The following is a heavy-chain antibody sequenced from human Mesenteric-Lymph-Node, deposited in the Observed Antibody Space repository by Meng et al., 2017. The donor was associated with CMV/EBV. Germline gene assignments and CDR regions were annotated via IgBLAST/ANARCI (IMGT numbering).Heavy chain of an antibody. CDR3: ARSAGVAYCGGDCIKDDAFDI. D-gene: IGHD2-21*01. CDR1: GYTFTAYY. V-gene: IGHV1-2*02. Sequence: ASVKVSCKASGYTFTAYYMHWVRQAPGQGLEWMGWINPNSGGTNYAQKFQGRVTMTRDTSINTAYMELSSLRSDDTAVYYCARSAGVAYCGGDCIKDDAFDIWGQGTMVTVSS. J-gene: IGHJ3*02. CDR2: INPNSGGT.